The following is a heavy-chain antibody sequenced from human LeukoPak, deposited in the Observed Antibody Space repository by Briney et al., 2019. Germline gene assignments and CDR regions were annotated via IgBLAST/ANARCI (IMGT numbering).Heavy chain of an antibody. J-gene: IGHJ3*01. Sequence: GRSLRLSCAASGFSLDDYAMNWVRQAPGKGLAWVSSISWDSGSSVYADSVKGRFTISRDNAKNSLYLQMNSLRPEDTALYYCLKDLRLELHLDSFDAWGQATMVTVSS. CDR2: ISWDSGSS. D-gene: IGHD1-7*01. V-gene: IGHV3-9*01. CDR3: LKDLRLELHLDSFDA. CDR1: GFSLDDYA.